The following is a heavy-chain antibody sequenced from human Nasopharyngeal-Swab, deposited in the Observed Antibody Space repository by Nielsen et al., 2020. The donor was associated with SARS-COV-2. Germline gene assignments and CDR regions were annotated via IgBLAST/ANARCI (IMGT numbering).Heavy chain of an antibody. J-gene: IGHJ3*02. CDR3: ARAMAAGAFDI. D-gene: IGHD5-18*01. CDR2: INHSGST. Sequence: SETLFLTCAVYGGSFSGYYWSWIRQPPGKGLEWIGEINHSGSTNYNPSLKSRVTISVDTSKNQFSLKLSSVTAADTAVYYCARAMAAGAFDIWGQGTMVTVSS. CDR1: GGSFSGYY. V-gene: IGHV4-34*01.